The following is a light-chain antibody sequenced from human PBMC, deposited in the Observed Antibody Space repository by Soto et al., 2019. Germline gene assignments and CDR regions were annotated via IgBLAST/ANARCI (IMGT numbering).Light chain of an antibody. CDR3: AAWDGSLQSWV. CDR2: TNN. CDR1: NSNIGSHL. V-gene: IGLV1-44*01. Sequence: QSVLTQPPSASGAPGQRVTISCSGSNSNIGSHLVNWYQQVPGTAPKLLIYTNNQRPSGVPDRFSDSKSGTSASLAIRGVQSEDEADYYCAAWDGSLQSWVFGGGTKLTVL. J-gene: IGLJ3*02.